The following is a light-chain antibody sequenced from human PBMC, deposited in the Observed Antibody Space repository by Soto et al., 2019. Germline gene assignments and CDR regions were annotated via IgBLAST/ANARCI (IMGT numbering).Light chain of an antibody. CDR3: QSYDSSLSANYV. CDR2: GNS. J-gene: IGLJ1*01. V-gene: IGLV1-40*01. CDR1: SSNIGAGYD. Sequence: QPVLTQPPSVSGAPGQRVTISCTGSSSNIGAGYDVHWYQQLPGTAPKLLIYGNSNRPSGVPDRFSGSKSGTSASLAITGLQAEDEADYYYQSYDSSLSANYVFGTGTKVTVL.